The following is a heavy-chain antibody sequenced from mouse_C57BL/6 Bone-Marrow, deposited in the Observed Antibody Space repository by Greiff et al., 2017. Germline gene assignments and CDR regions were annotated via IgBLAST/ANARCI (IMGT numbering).Heavy chain of an antibody. CDR3: ARTLYYSNYEGDY. CDR1: EYEFPSHD. J-gene: IGHJ2*01. D-gene: IGHD2-5*01. V-gene: IGHV5-2*01. Sequence: EVQVVESGGGLVQPGESLKLSCESNEYEFPSHDMSWVRTTPEKRLELVAAITSDGGRTYYPDTMERRFFISRDNNKKTLYLQMISLMSEDTALYYCARTLYYSNYEGDYCGQGTTLTVSS. CDR2: ITSDGGRT.